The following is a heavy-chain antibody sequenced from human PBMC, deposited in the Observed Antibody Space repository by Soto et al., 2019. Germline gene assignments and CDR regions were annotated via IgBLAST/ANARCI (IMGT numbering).Heavy chain of an antibody. Sequence: QVQLVQSGAEVRKPGASVKVSCKASGYTFSNYGICWVLQAPVQGLEWMAWIYPYNGNTNYARKVQGRVTLTTDASTSTAYMDLRRLTSDDTAMYYCARDLKGAAGGGYWGQGTLVTVSS. D-gene: IGHD6-13*01. CDR2: IYPYNGNT. V-gene: IGHV1-18*01. CDR1: GYTFSNYG. J-gene: IGHJ4*02. CDR3: ARDLKGAAGGGY.